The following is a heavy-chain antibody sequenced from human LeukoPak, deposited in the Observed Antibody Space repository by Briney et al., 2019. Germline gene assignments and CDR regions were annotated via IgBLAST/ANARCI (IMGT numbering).Heavy chain of an antibody. CDR2: IKHDGSEK. V-gene: IGHV3-7*01. CDR1: GFTFSSYW. D-gene: IGHD6-19*01. Sequence: GGSLRLSCAASGFTFSSYWMSWVRQAPGKGLEGVANIKHDGSEKYYVDSVKGRFTISKDNAKNSVYLQMTSLRAEDTAIYYCARDIQTVAGSSSNFHYWGQGTLVTVSS. J-gene: IGHJ4*02. CDR3: ARDIQTVAGSSSNFHY.